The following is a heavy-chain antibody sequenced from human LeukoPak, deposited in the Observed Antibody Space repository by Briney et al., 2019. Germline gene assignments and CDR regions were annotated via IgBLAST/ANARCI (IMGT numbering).Heavy chain of an antibody. CDR3: AGRRVLDASFDY. Sequence: AGGSLRLSCAASGFTVSNNYMSWVRQAPGKGLEWVSVIYSGDNTYYAESVRGRFTISRDNSKNTLFLQMNRLRAEDTAVYYCAGRRVLDASFDYWGQGTLVTVPS. V-gene: IGHV3-66*02. CDR1: GFTVSNNY. D-gene: IGHD3-16*01. J-gene: IGHJ4*02. CDR2: IYSGDNT.